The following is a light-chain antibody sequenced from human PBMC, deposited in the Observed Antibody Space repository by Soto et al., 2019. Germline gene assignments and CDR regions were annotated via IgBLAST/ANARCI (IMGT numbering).Light chain of an antibody. J-gene: IGKJ4*01. CDR2: GAS. V-gene: IGKV3-15*01. CDR3: QQYSTWLS. CDR1: QSVGTT. Sequence: EIVMTQSPATLSVSPGERVTLSCRASQSVGTTLAWYQQKPGQPPRLLIRGASTRATGIPDRFGGSGSGTEFTLTISSLQSEDFADYYCQQYSTWLSFGGGTKVEIK.